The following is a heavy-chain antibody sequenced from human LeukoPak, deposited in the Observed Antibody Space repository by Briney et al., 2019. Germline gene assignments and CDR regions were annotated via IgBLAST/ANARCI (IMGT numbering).Heavy chain of an antibody. V-gene: IGHV3-30*04. Sequence: PGGSLRLSCAASGFTFSSYAMHWVRQAPGKGLEWVAVISYDGSNKYYADSVKGRFTISRDNSKNTLYLQMNSLRAEDTAVYYCARDYYGSGSPYFDYWGQGTLVTVSS. CDR1: GFTFSSYA. J-gene: IGHJ4*02. D-gene: IGHD3-10*01. CDR3: ARDYYGSGSPYFDY. CDR2: ISYDGSNK.